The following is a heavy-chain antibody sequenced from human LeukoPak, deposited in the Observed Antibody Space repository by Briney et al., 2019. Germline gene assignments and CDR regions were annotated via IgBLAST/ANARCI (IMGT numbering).Heavy chain of an antibody. CDR1: GFTFSNFG. J-gene: IGHJ4*02. Sequence: PGGSLRLSCAASGFTFSNFGMHWVRQAPGKGLEWVSSVSSSSGYIYYADSVKGRFTISRDNAKNSLYLQMNSLRAEDTAVYYRARWSRGANYGSGSYPPFDYWGQGTLVTVSS. CDR3: ARWSRGANYGSGSYPPFDY. V-gene: IGHV3-21*01. CDR2: VSSSSGYI. D-gene: IGHD3-10*01.